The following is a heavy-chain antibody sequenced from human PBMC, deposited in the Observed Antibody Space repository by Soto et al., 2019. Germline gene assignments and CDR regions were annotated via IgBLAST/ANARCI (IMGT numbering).Heavy chain of an antibody. CDR1: GASITSGNYY. CDR2: ISYSGST. D-gene: IGHD6-19*01. CDR3: ARHKPNSSGWYYYGMDV. J-gene: IGHJ6*02. Sequence: SETLSLTCTVSGASITSGNYYWGWIRQPPGRGLEWIGSISYSGSTYYNPSLKSRVTISVDTSQNQFSLKLSSVTAADRAVYYCARHKPNSSGWYYYGMDVWGQGTTVTV. V-gene: IGHV4-39*01.